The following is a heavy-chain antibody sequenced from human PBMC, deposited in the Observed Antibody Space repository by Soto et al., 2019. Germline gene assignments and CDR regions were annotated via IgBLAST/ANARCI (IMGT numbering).Heavy chain of an antibody. CDR1: GYSFTSYW. CDR3: ARQRCSGGSCFYYYGMDV. D-gene: IGHD2-15*01. V-gene: IGHV5-10-1*01. CDR2: IDPSDSYT. J-gene: IGHJ6*02. Sequence: PGESVKISCKGSGYSFTSYWISWVLQMPGKGLEWMGRIDPSDSYTNYSPSFQGHVTISADKSISTAYLQWSSLKASDTAMYYCARQRCSGGSCFYYYGMDVWGQGTTVTVSS.